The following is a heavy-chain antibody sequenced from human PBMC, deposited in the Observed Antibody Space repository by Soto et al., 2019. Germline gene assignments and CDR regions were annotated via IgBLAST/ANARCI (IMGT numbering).Heavy chain of an antibody. Sequence: QVQLVESGGGVVQPGRSLRLSCVGSGFSFSKFGMHWVRQSPGRGLEGVAFIRFDGSEEYFADSVKGRFTISRDNSKNTLHLQMNSLRAEDSAVYYCARDLSIFGDFDYWGQGTLVTVSS. CDR1: GFSFSKFG. CDR2: IRFDGSEE. V-gene: IGHV3-33*01. J-gene: IGHJ4*02. D-gene: IGHD3-3*01. CDR3: ARDLSIFGDFDY.